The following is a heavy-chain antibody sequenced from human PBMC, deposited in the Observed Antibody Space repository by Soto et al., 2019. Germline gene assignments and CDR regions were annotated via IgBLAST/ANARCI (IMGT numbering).Heavy chain of an antibody. CDR1: GFAFGEFA. J-gene: IGHJ6*02. V-gene: IGHV3-49*05. Sequence: DVQLMESGGGLVKPGWSLRISYITSGFAFGEFAMTWFRQALGKGLEWVGFITSKKYGGTTEYAASVKGRFSISRDDTKSIAYLQMNNLKTDDTAVYYYSRLPLERYSAYDFPMDVSGQGTTVSVSS. D-gene: IGHD5-12*01. CDR3: SRLPLERYSAYDFPMDV. CDR2: ITSKKYGGTT.